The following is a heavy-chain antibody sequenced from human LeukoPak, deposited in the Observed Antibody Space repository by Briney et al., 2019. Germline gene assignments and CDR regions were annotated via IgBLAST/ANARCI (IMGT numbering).Heavy chain of an antibody. CDR3: ARDSSSSLDY. CDR2: IYHSGST. D-gene: IGHD6-6*01. V-gene: IGHV4-38-2*02. J-gene: IGHJ4*02. Sequence: PSETLSLTCTVSGYSISSGYYWGWIRQPPGKGLEWIGSIYHSGSTYYNPSLKSRVTIPVDTSKNQFSLKLSSVTAADTAVYYCARDSSSSLDYWGQGTLVTVSS. CDR1: GYSISSGYY.